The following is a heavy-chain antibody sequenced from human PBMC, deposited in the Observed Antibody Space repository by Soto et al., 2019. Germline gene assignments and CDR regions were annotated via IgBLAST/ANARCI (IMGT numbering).Heavy chain of an antibody. CDR1: GFTFSSYA. J-gene: IGHJ5*01. D-gene: IGHD1-7*01. V-gene: IGHV3-74*01. CDR2: INGDGSST. CDR3: AGSPGLSRISGTTLGA. Sequence: PGGSLRLSCAASGFTFSSYAMHWVRQAPGRGLVWVSRINGDGSSTSYADSVKGRFTISRDNAKNMLYLQVNSLRADDTAVYYCAGSPGLSRISGTTLGAWGQGTLVTVSS.